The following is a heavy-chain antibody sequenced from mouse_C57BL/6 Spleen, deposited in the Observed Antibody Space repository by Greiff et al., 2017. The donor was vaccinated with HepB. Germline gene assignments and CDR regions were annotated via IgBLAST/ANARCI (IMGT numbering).Heavy chain of an antibody. V-gene: IGHV2-2*01. CDR2: IWSGGST. J-gene: IGHJ4*01. CDR1: GFSLTSYG. Sequence: VQLQESGPGLVQPSQSLSITCTVSGFSLTSYGVHWVRQSPGKGLEWLGVIWSGGSTDFNAAFISRLSISKDNSKSQVFFKMNSLQAVDTAIYYCARTGTGFSYAMDYWGQGTSVTVSS. D-gene: IGHD4-1*01. CDR3: ARTGTGFSYAMDY.